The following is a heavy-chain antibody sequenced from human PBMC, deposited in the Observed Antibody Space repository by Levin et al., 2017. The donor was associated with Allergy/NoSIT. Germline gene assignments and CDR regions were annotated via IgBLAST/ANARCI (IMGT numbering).Heavy chain of an antibody. CDR1: GGSFSGYY. J-gene: IGHJ4*02. V-gene: IGHV4-34*01. D-gene: IGHD3-22*01. CDR3: ARGGYYYDSSGYYRY. CDR2: INHSGST. Sequence: SETLSLTCAVYGGSFSGYYWSWIRQPPGKGLEWIGEINHSGSTNYNPSLKSRVTISVDTSKNQFSLKLSSVTAADTAVYYCARGGYYYDSSGYYRYWGQGTLVTVSS.